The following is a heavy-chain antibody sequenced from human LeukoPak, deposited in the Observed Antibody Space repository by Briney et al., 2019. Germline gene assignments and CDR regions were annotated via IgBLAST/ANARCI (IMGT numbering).Heavy chain of an antibody. Sequence: GASVKVSCTVSGGTSSSYAISWVRQAPGQGLEWMGGIIPIFGTANYAQKFQGRVTMTRDMSTSTVYMELSRLRSEDTAVYYCARGDFWSGYYGYYYYYMDVWGKGTTVTVSS. CDR2: IIPIFGTA. V-gene: IGHV1-69*05. CDR1: GGTSSSYA. D-gene: IGHD3-3*01. J-gene: IGHJ6*03. CDR3: ARGDFWSGYYGYYYYYMDV.